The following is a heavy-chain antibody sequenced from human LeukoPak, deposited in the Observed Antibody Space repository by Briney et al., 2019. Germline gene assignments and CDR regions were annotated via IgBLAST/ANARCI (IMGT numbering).Heavy chain of an antibody. J-gene: IGHJ4*02. CDR1: GGSISSFY. CDR2: IYYSGST. D-gene: IGHD3-3*01. V-gene: IGHV4-59*08. CDR3: ARWSRVPRKFDY. Sequence: PSETLSLTCTVAGGSISSFYWSWVRQPPGKGPGWNGYIYYSGSTNYNPSLKSRATIEADKSKNQLFLKLSSVTAADTAEYYCARWSRVPRKFDYWGQGTLVTVSS.